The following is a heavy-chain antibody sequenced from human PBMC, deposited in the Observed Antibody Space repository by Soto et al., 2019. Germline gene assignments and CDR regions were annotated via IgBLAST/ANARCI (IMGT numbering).Heavy chain of an antibody. J-gene: IGHJ6*03. CDR3: ARSVVVVAAKIYYYYYMDV. V-gene: IGHV4-59*08. CDR2: IYYSGST. Sequence: SETLSLTCTVSGGSISSYYWSWIRQPPGKGLEWIGYIYYSGSTNYNPSLKSRVTISVDTSKNQFSLKLSSVTAADTAVYYCARSVVVVAAKIYYYYYMDVWGKGTTVTVSS. D-gene: IGHD2-15*01. CDR1: GGSISSYY.